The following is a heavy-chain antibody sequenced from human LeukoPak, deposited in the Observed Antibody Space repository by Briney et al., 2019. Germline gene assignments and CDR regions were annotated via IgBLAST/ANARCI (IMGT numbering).Heavy chain of an antibody. CDR3: ARLELYYYGSGSYPPPDY. Sequence: RPGESLKISCKGSGYSFTSYWIGWVRQMPGKGLEWMGIIYPGDSDTRYSPSFQGQVTTSADKSISTAYLQWSSLKASDTAMYYCARLELYYYGSGSYPPPDYWGQGTLVTVSS. V-gene: IGHV5-51*03. CDR2: IYPGDSDT. D-gene: IGHD3-10*01. J-gene: IGHJ4*02. CDR1: GYSFTSYW.